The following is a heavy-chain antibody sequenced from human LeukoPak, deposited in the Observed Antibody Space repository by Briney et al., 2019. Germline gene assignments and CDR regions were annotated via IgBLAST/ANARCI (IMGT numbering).Heavy chain of an antibody. CDR2: ISADGGST. CDR1: RLNLGDSA. V-gene: IGHV3-43*02. Sequence: GGSLRLSCVASRLNLGDSAMHWVRQAPGKGLGWCSLISADGGSTFSADSVKGRFSISRDNSKNSLYLQMNSLRSEEPAMYYCAKESGKFDYWGQGTLVAVSS. J-gene: IGHJ4*02. CDR3: AKESGKFDY.